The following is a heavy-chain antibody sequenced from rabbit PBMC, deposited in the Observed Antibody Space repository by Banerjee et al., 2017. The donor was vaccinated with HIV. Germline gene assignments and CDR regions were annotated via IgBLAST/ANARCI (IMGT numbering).Heavy chain of an antibody. D-gene: IGHD4-1*01. V-gene: IGHV1S45*01. CDR2: IYNGDGST. CDR3: ARDLAGVIGWNFNL. Sequence: QEQLVESGGGLVTLGGSLKLSCKASGIDFSSYGISWVRQAPGKGLEWIGCIYNGDGSTYYASWAKGRFTITKTSSTTVTLQMTSLTAADTATYFCARDLAGVIGWNFNLWGPGTLVTVS. CDR1: GIDFSSYG. J-gene: IGHJ4*01.